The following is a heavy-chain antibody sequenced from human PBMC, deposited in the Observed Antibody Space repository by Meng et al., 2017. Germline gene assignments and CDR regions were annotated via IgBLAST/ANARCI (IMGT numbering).Heavy chain of an antibody. J-gene: IGHJ4*02. D-gene: IGHD2-21*01. Sequence: GESLKISCAASGFTFSAFPTHWVRQAPGKGLESVSAISGDGSRTYYADSVKGRFTISRDNSRNTLYLQMGSLRTEDTAVYYCAREDKGDYDYLGQGTLVTVSS. CDR1: GFTFSAFP. CDR2: ISGDGSRT. V-gene: IGHV3-64*02. CDR3: AREDKGDYDY.